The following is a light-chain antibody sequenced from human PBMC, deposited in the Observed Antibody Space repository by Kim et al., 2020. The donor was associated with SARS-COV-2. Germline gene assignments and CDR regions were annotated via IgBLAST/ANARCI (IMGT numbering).Light chain of an antibody. Sequence: QSVLTQPPSVSAAPGQKVTISCSGSTSNIGNNYVSWYQQVPGTAPTLLIYDNDIRVSDIPDRFSGSKSGTSATLVISGLQTGDEADYYCATWDSSLSGVIFGAGTQLTVL. V-gene: IGLV1-51*01. CDR1: TSNIGNNY. J-gene: IGLJ2*01. CDR3: ATWDSSLSGVI. CDR2: DND.